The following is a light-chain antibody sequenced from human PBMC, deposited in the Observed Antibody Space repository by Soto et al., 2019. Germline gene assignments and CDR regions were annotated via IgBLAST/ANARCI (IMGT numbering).Light chain of an antibody. V-gene: IGKV3-20*01. J-gene: IGKJ1*01. CDR1: QSVSSSY. Sequence: EIVLTQSPGTLSLSPGERATLSCRASQSVSSSYLAWYQQKPGQAPRLLIYGASSRATGIQDRFSGSGSGTYFTLTISRLEAEDFAVYYCQQYGSSRTFGQGTKVEIK. CDR3: QQYGSSRT. CDR2: GAS.